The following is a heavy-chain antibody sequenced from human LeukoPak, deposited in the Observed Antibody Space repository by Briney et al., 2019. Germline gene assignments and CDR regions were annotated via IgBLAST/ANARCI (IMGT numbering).Heavy chain of an antibody. D-gene: IGHD1-26*01. Sequence: SETLSLTCTVSGYSISSGYYWGWIRQPPGKGLEWIGSIYHSGSTYYNPSLKSRVTISVDTSKNQFSLKLSSVTAADTAVYYCARVVGADHHFDYWGQGTLVTVSS. CDR3: ARVVGADHHFDY. J-gene: IGHJ4*02. V-gene: IGHV4-38-2*02. CDR1: GYSISSGYY. CDR2: IYHSGST.